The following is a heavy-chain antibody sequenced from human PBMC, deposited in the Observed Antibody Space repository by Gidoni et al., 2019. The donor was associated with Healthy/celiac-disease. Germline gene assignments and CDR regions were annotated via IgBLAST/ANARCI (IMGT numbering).Heavy chain of an antibody. V-gene: IGHV3-23*01. Sequence: VQLLESGGGLVQPGGSLRLSCAASGLTFSSYAMRWVRQALGKGLEWVSAISGSVGSTYYADSVKGRFTISRDNSKNTLYLQMNRLRAEDTAVYYCAKDGRIVVVPAATRPYFDYWGQGTLVTVSS. CDR2: ISGSVGST. J-gene: IGHJ4*02. D-gene: IGHD2-2*01. CDR3: AKDGRIVVVPAATRPYFDY. CDR1: GLTFSSYA.